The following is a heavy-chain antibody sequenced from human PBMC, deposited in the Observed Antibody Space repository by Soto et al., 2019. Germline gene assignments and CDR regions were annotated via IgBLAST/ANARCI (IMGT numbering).Heavy chain of an antibody. Sequence: SETLSLTCTVSGGSVSSVTSYWSWVRQPPGKGLEWIAYIYYTGTTNYNPSLGGRVAISLDTSKNQFSLQLSSVTAADTAIYYCAKGGGFDPLDYWGQGTQVTVSS. CDR1: GGSVSSVTSY. D-gene: IGHD5-12*01. J-gene: IGHJ4*02. CDR2: IYYTGTT. CDR3: AKGGGFDPLDY. V-gene: IGHV4-61*01.